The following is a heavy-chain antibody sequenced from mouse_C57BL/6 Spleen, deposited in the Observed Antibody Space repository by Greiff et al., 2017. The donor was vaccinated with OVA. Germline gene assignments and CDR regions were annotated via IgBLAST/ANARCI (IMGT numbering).Heavy chain of an antibody. D-gene: IGHD2-4*01. CDR3: TRVGDYEGWFAY. CDR1: GFTFSSYA. Sequence: EVMLVESGEGLVKPGGSLKLSCAASGFTFSSYAMSWVRQTPEKRLEWVAYISSGGDYIYYADTVKGRFTISRDNARNTLYLQMSSLKSEDTAMYYGTRVGDYEGWFAYWGQGTLVTVSA. V-gene: IGHV5-9-1*02. CDR2: ISSGGDYI. J-gene: IGHJ3*01.